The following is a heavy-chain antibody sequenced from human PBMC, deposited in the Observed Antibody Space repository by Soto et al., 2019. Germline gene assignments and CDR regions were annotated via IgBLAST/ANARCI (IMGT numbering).Heavy chain of an antibody. CDR3: ARGQGYSYYYYYYGMDV. CDR1: GDSVSSGSYY. D-gene: IGHD5-18*01. CDR2: IYYSGST. Sequence: QVQLQESGPGLVKPSETLSLTCTVSGDSVSSGSYYWSWIRQPPGKGLEWIGYIYYSGSTNYNPSLKSRVTISVDTSKNQFSLKLSSVTAADTAVYYCARGQGYSYYYYYYGMDVWGQGTTVTVSS. J-gene: IGHJ6*02. V-gene: IGHV4-61*01.